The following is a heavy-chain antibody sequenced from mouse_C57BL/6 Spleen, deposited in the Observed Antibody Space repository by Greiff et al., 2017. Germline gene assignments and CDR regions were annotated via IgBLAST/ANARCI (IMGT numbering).Heavy chain of an antibody. D-gene: IGHD2-5*01. V-gene: IGHV1-26*01. CDR1: GYTFTDYY. Sequence: VQLQQSGPELVKPGASVKISCKASGYTFTDYYMNWVKQSHGKSLEWIGDINPNNGGTSYNQKFKGKATLTVDKSSSTAYMELRSLTSEDSAVYYCARKGTYYSNYGYFDVWGTGTTVTVSS. CDR3: ARKGTYYSNYGYFDV. J-gene: IGHJ1*03. CDR2: INPNNGGT.